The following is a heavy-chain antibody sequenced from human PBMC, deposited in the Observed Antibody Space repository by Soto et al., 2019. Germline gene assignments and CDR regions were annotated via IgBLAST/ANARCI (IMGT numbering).Heavy chain of an antibody. D-gene: IGHD5-12*01. Sequence: SETLSLTCTVSGGSISSSSYYWGWIRQPPRKGLEWIGSIYYSGSTYYNPSLKSRVTISVDTSKNQFSLKLSSVTAADTAVYYCARREIVANYGIDVWGQGTTVTVSS. CDR2: IYYSGST. CDR1: GGSISSSSYY. CDR3: ARREIVANYGIDV. V-gene: IGHV4-39*01. J-gene: IGHJ6*02.